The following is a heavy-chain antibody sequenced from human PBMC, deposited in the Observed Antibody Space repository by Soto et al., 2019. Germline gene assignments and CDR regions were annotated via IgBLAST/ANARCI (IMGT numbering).Heavy chain of an antibody. V-gene: IGHV3-7*03. J-gene: IGHJ6*02. D-gene: IGHD3-3*01. CDR2: IKQDASEK. Sequence: GGSLRLSCEASGFSFSGYWMNWVRQAPGKGLEWVANIKQDASEKYYVDSVKGRFTISRDNAKNSLYLQMNSLRAEDTAVYYCAKDLRDDEFWSGLYFYAMDVWGRGTTVTVSS. CDR1: GFSFSGYW. CDR3: AKDLRDDEFWSGLYFYAMDV.